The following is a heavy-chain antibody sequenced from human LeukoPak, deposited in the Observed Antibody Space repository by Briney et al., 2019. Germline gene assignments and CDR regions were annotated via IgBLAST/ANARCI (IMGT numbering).Heavy chain of an antibody. J-gene: IGHJ5*02. D-gene: IGHD3-10*01. CDR3: ARDTSGSRGNWSDP. CDR2: ISYSGNT. CDR1: GGSSSSGGYY. Sequence: PSQTLSLTCTVSGGSSSSGGYYWSWIRQHPGKGLEWFGYISYSGNTYYNPSLKSRLTISVDTSKNQFSLRLSSVTAADTAVYYCARDTSGSRGNWSDPWGQGTLVTVSS. V-gene: IGHV4-31*03.